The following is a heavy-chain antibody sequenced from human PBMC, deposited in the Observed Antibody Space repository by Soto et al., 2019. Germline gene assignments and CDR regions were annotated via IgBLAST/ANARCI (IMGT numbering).Heavy chain of an antibody. CDR3: ARGKGQQLVQLAFDI. D-gene: IGHD6-13*01. Sequence: QVQLVQSGAEVKKPGSSVKVSCKASGGTFSSYTISWVRQAPGQGLEWMGRIIPILGIANYAQKFQGRVTITADKYTSTAYMELSSLRSEDTAVYYCARGKGQQLVQLAFDIWGQGTMVTVSS. J-gene: IGHJ3*02. V-gene: IGHV1-69*02. CDR2: IIPILGIA. CDR1: GGTFSSYT.